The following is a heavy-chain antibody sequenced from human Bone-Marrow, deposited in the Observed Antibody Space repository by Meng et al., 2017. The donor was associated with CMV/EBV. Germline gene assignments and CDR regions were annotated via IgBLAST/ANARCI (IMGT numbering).Heavy chain of an antibody. CDR3: ARDLEYCGGDCYLDYYYGMDF. CDR1: GFTVSSNY. Sequence: GESLKISCAASGFTVSSNYMSWVRQAPGKGLEWVSSISSSSSYIYYADSVKGRFTISRDNAKNSLYLQMNSLRAEDTAVYYCARDLEYCGGDCYLDYYYGMDFWGQGTTVTVSS. J-gene: IGHJ6*01. CDR2: ISSSSSYI. V-gene: IGHV3-21*01. D-gene: IGHD2-21*01.